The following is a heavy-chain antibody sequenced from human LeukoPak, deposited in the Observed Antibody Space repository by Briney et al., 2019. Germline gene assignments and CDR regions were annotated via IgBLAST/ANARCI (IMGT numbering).Heavy chain of an antibody. CDR3: ARGYCSGGSCYRYNWFDP. CDR2: INPNSGGT. CDR1: GYTFTGYY. D-gene: IGHD2-15*01. V-gene: IGHV1-2*02. Sequence: GASVKVSCKASGYTFTGYYLHWVRQAPEQGLEWMGWINPNSGGTNYAQKFQGRVTMTRDTSISTAYMELSRLRSDDTAVYYCARGYCSGGSCYRYNWFDPWGQGTLVTVSS. J-gene: IGHJ5*02.